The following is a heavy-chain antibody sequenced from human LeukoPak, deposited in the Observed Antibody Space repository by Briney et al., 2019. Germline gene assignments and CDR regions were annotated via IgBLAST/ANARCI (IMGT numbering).Heavy chain of an antibody. V-gene: IGHV3-21*01. Sequence: GGSLRLSCAASGFTFSSYAMHWVRQAPGKGLEWVSSISSSSSYIYYADSVKGRFTISRDNAKNSLYLQMNSLRAEDTAVYYCARAGYYYGSGSYFDYWGQGTLVTVSS. J-gene: IGHJ4*02. CDR3: ARAGYYYGSGSYFDY. D-gene: IGHD3-10*01. CDR1: GFTFSSYA. CDR2: ISSSSSYI.